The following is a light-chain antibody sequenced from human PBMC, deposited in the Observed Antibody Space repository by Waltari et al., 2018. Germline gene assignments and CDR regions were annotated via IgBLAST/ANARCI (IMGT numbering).Light chain of an antibody. CDR1: QTLANTDGNTY. CDR2: QVS. Sequence: DLVMTQSPVSLSVTLGQPASISCRSSQTLANTDGNTYLNWFHHRPGQSPRRLIYQVSRRDCGVPDRFRGSGSDTDFTLEISRVEAEDVGLYYCMQGVRPWTFGQGTKVEIK. V-gene: IGKV2-30*01. J-gene: IGKJ1*01. CDR3: MQGVRPWT.